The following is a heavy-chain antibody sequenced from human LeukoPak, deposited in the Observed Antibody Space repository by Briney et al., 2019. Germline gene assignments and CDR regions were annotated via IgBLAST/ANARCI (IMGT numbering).Heavy chain of an antibody. J-gene: IGHJ4*02. CDR1: GYTFTGYY. Sequence: ASVKVSCKASGYTFTGYYMHWVRQAPGQGLEWMGWINPNSGGTNYAQKFQGRVTMTRDTSFSTAYMELSRLRSDDTAVYYCASSSYYDSSPFDYWGQGTLVTVSS. CDR2: INPNSGGT. V-gene: IGHV1-2*02. CDR3: ASSSYYDSSPFDY. D-gene: IGHD3-22*01.